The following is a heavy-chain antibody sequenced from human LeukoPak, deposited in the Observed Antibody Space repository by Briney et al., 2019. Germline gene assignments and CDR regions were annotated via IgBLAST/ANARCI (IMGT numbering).Heavy chain of an antibody. J-gene: IGHJ3*02. CDR1: GYAFTSYA. CDR3: AKSATLLRYFDWFWAQAFDI. CDR2: INAGNGNT. D-gene: IGHD3-9*01. Sequence: GASVKVSCKASGYAFTSYAMHWVRQAPGQRLEWMGWINAGNGNTKYSQKFQGRVTITADESTSTAYMELSSLRSEDTAVYYCAKSATLLRYFDWFWAQAFDIWGQGTMVTVSS. V-gene: IGHV1-3*01.